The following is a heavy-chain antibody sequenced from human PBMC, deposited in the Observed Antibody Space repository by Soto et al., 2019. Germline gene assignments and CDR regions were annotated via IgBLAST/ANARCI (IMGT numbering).Heavy chain of an antibody. CDR1: GYTFTN. D-gene: IGHD6-6*01. CDR2: INAGNGDT. V-gene: IGHV1-3*01. Sequence: QVQLVQSGAEVKRPGASVKVSCKASGYTFTNIHWVRQAPGQRLEWMGWINAGNGDTNYAQKLQGRVTMTTDTSTSTAYMELRSLRSDDTAVYYCARDGLTSSYYWGQGTLVTVSS. J-gene: IGHJ4*02. CDR3: ARDGLTSSYY.